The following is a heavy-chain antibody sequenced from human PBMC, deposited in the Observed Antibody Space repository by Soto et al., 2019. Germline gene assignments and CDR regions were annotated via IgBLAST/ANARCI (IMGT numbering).Heavy chain of an antibody. D-gene: IGHD3-10*01. CDR3: ARDRITKVVIGTDYYYGMDV. CDR2: INPNSGGT. V-gene: IGHV1-2*02. CDR1: GYTFTGYY. Sequence: QVQLVQSGAEVKKPGASVKVSCKASGYTFTGYYMHWVRQAPGQGLEWMGWINPNSGGTNYAQKFQGRVTMTRDTSISTAYMELSRLRSDETAVYYCARDRITKVVIGTDYYYGMDVWGQGTTVTVSS. J-gene: IGHJ6*01.